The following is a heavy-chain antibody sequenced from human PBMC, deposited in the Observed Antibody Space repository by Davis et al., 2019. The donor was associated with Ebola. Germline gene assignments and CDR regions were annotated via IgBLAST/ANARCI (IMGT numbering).Heavy chain of an antibody. V-gene: IGHV3-30-3*01. J-gene: IGHJ4*02. CDR2: ISYDGSNK. D-gene: IGHD3-10*01. Sequence: GESLKISCAASGFTFSSYAMHWVRQAPGTGLEWVAVISYDGSNKYYADSVKGRFTISRDNSKNTLYLQMNSLRAEDTAVYYCARGVRGWWGQGTLVTVSS. CDR1: GFTFSSYA. CDR3: ARGVRGW.